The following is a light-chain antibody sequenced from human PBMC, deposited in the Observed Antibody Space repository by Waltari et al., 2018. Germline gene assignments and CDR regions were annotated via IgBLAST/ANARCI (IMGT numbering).Light chain of an antibody. V-gene: IGKV2-28*01. CDR2: LVS. CDR1: QSLLHGNGYTY. Sequence: DIVITQSPLSLPVIPGEPASISCRSSQSLLHGNGYTYLDWYLQKPGQSPQLLIYLVSNWASGVPDRFSGTGSGTDCTLNISRVEAEDIGVYYCMQALQTPLFTFGPGTKLDIK. CDR3: MQALQTPLFT. J-gene: IGKJ3*01.